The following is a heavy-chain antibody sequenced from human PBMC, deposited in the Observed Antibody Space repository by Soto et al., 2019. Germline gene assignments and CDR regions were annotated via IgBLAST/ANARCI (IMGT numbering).Heavy chain of an antibody. D-gene: IGHD4-17*01. CDR2: IYYSGST. V-gene: IGHV4-59*08. J-gene: IGHJ4*02. CDR1: GGPLRRYY. Sequence: QVQLQESGPGLVKPSETPSPTFTGPGGPLRRYYWSLIRQPPGKGLEWIGDIYYSGSTNYNPSLKSRVTISVDTSKNQLSLKLSSVTAADTAVYYCARRYGYYFDYWGQGTLVTVSS. CDR3: ARRYGYYFDY.